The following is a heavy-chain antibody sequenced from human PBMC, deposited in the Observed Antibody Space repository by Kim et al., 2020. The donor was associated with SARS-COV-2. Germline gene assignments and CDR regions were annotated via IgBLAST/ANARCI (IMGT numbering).Heavy chain of an antibody. V-gene: IGHV4-34*01. CDR1: GGSFSGYY. CDR3: ARGKLHPIVVVPADRIYNWFDP. J-gene: IGHJ5*02. D-gene: IGHD2-2*01. Sequence: TLSLTCAVYGGSFSGYYWSWIRQPPGKGLEWIGEINHSGSTNYNPSLKSRVTISVDTSKNQFSLKLSSVTAADTAVYYCARGKLHPIVVVPADRIYNWFDPWGQGTLVTVSS. CDR2: INHSGST.